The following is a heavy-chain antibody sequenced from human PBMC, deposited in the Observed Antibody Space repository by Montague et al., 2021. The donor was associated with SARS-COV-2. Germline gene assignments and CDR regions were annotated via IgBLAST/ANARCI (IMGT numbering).Heavy chain of an antibody. V-gene: IGHV4-34*01. Sequence: SETLSLTCAVYGGSFSGYYWTWIRQSLGKGLEWIGEINHSGSTNYNPSLKSRVTISVDTSKNQFSLKLSSVTAADTAVYYCARDSSSWGTDVWGKGTTVTVSS. J-gene: IGHJ6*04. CDR1: GGSFSGYY. D-gene: IGHD6-13*01. CDR3: ARDSSSWGTDV. CDR2: INHSGST.